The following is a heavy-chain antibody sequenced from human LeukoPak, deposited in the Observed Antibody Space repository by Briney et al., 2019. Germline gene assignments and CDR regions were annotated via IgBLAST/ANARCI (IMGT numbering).Heavy chain of an antibody. Sequence: GGSLRLSCAASGFTFSDYYVSWIRQAPGKGLEWVSYISSSSSYIYYADSVKGRFTISRDNAKNSLYLQMNSLRAEDTAVYYCARLHDAFDIWGQGTMVTVSS. J-gene: IGHJ3*02. V-gene: IGHV3-11*06. CDR2: ISSSSSYI. CDR1: GFTFSDYY. CDR3: ARLHDAFDI.